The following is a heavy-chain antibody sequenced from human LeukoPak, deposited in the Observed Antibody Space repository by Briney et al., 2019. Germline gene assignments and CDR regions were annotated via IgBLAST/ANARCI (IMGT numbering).Heavy chain of an antibody. CDR1: GYTFTSYG. D-gene: IGHD3-3*01. J-gene: IGHJ6*04. V-gene: IGHV1-3*01. Sequence: ASVKVSCKASGYTFTSYGLHWVRQAPGQRLEWMGWINVGNGNTKYSQKFQGRVTITRDTSASTAYMELSSLRSEDTAEYYCARFLGGDYAMDVWGKGTTVTVSS. CDR3: ARFLGGDYAMDV. CDR2: INVGNGNT.